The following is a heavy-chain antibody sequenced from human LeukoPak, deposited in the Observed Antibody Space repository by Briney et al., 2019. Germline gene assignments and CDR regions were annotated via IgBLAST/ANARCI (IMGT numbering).Heavy chain of an antibody. CDR1: GFTFGSYA. D-gene: IGHD3-16*01. CDR3: ASYGYVLASD. J-gene: IGHJ4*02. CDR2: ISYDGSNK. V-gene: IGHV3-30-3*01. Sequence: GRSLRLSCAASGFTFGSYAMHWVRQAPGKGPEWVAVISYDGSNKYYADSVKGRFTISRDNSKNTLYLQMNSLRAEDTAVYYCASYGYVLASDWGQGTLVTVSS.